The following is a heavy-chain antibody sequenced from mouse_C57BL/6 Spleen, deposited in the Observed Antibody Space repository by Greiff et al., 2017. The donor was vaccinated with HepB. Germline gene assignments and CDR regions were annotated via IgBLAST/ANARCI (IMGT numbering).Heavy chain of an antibody. CDR3: ARGYYGDYYAMDY. CDR2: INYDGSST. Sequence: EVKVVESEGGLVQPGSSMKLSCTASGFTFSDYYMAWVRQVPEKGLEWVANINYDGSSTYYLDSLKSRFIISRDNAKNILYLQMSSLKSEDTATYYCARGYYGDYYAMDYWGQGTSVTVSS. CDR1: GFTFSDYY. V-gene: IGHV5-16*01. J-gene: IGHJ4*01. D-gene: IGHD1-1*01.